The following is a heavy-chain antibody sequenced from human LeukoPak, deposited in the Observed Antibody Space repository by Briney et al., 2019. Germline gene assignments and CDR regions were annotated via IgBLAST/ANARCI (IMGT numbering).Heavy chain of an antibody. CDR1: GYTFTDYY. D-gene: IGHD3-10*01. CDR3: ARGVGSEGLTI. CDR2: IDPYSGNT. V-gene: IGHV1-18*01. Sequence: ASVKVSCKASGYTFTDYYIHWVRQAPGQGLEWMGWIDPYSGNTNYAQKFQGRVTMTTETFTSTADMEVTSLRSDDTAVYYCARGVGSEGLTIWGQGTLVTVSS. J-gene: IGHJ3*02.